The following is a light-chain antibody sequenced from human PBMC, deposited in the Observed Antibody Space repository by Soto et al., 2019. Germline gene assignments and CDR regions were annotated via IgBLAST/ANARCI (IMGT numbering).Light chain of an antibody. V-gene: IGKV1-5*03. Sequence: DIQMTQSPSTLSASVGDRVTITCRAGRSVSSWLAWYQQKPGKAPKLLIYKASTLESGVPSRFSGSGSGTEFTLTISSLQADDFATYYCQQYGNYWTFGQGTTVEI. CDR1: RSVSSW. J-gene: IGKJ1*01. CDR3: QQYGNYWT. CDR2: KAS.